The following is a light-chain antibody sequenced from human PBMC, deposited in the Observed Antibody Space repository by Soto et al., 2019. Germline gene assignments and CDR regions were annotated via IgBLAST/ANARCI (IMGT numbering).Light chain of an antibody. CDR2: LEGSGSY. Sequence: QAVVTQSSSASASLGSSVKLTCTLSSGHSSYIIAWHPQQPGKAPRYLMKLEGSGSYNKGSGVPDRFSGSSSGADRYLTISNLQFEDEADYYCETWDSNTRVFGGGTKLTVL. V-gene: IGLV4-60*02. CDR1: SGHSSYI. J-gene: IGLJ3*02. CDR3: ETWDSNTRV.